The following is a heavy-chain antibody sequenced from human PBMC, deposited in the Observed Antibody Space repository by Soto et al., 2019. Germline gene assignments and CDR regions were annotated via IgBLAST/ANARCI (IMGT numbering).Heavy chain of an antibody. D-gene: IGHD5-18*01. CDR2: IDPSDSYT. Sequence: EVQLVQSGAEVKKPGESLRISCKGSGYRLTSYWISWVRQMPGKGLEWMGRIDPSDSYTNYSPSFQGHVTISADKSISTAYLQWSSLKASDTAMYYCARQGKGAARAKYGMDVWGQGTTVNVSS. V-gene: IGHV5-10-1*01. CDR3: ARQGKGAARAKYGMDV. J-gene: IGHJ6*02. CDR1: GYRLTSYW.